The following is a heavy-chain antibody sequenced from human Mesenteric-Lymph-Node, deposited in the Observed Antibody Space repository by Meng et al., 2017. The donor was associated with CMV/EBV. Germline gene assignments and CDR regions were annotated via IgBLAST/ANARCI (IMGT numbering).Heavy chain of an antibody. CDR3: ARLESSGGGGYYFDY. CDR1: GGSFSGYF. J-gene: IGHJ4*02. D-gene: IGHD6-19*01. CDR2: INDIGSS. V-gene: IGHV4-34*01. Sequence: SETLSLTCAVYGGSFSGYFWTWVRQPPGKSLEWIGEINDIGSSNYNPSLNSRVTISVDTSKNQFSLRLTSVTAADTAVYYCARLESSGGGGYYFDYWGQGTLVTVSS.